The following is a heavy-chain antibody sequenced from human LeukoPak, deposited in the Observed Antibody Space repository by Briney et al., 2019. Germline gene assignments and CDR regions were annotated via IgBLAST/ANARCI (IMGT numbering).Heavy chain of an antibody. D-gene: IGHD5-12*01. J-gene: IGHJ6*02. V-gene: IGHV3-64*04. CDR2: ISSNGGSA. Sequence: GGSLRLSCSASGLTFSIYAMHCVRQPPGKGLEYVSGISSNGGSAYYADSVKGRFTISRDNSKNTLYLQMNSLTDEDTAVYYCAKNGATITGYYYDGMDVWGQGTRFTVSS. CDR1: GLTFSIYA. CDR3: AKNGATITGYYYDGMDV.